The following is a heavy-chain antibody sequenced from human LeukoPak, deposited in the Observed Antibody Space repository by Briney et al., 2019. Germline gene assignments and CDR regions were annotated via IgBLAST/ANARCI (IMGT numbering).Heavy chain of an antibody. D-gene: IGHD3-16*01. CDR3: ARDRQFRLHDP. J-gene: IGHJ5*02. CDR1: GFTFTDYY. Sequence: GGSLRPSCTVSGFTFTDYYMTWIRQAPGKGLEWLAYISTSGDIVSYADSVKGRFTISRDNAKNSLYLQIDSLRAEDTAMYYCARDRQFRLHDPWGQGILVTVSS. CDR2: ISTSGDIV. V-gene: IGHV3-11*01.